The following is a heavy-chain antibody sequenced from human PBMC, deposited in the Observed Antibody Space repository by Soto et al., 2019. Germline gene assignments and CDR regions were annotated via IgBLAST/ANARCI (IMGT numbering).Heavy chain of an antibody. CDR3: ATKAPYSSNWYDWLDP. D-gene: IGHD6-13*01. CDR1: GYTHTELS. J-gene: IGHJ5*02. CDR2: FDPEDGET. Sequence: ASVQASCKVSGYTHTELSMHWVRQAPGKGLAWMGGFDPEDGETIYAQKFQGRVTMTEDTSTDTAYMELSSLRSEDTAVYYCATKAPYSSNWYDWLDPWGQGTLVTVSS. V-gene: IGHV1-24*01.